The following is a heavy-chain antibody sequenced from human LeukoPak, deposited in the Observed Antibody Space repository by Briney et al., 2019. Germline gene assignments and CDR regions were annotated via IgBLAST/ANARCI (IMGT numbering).Heavy chain of an antibody. V-gene: IGHV3-23*01. J-gene: IGHJ6*03. CDR1: GFTFSSYA. Sequence: PGGSLRLSCADSGFTFSSYAMGWVRQAPGKGLEWVSAISGSGGSTYYADSVKGRFTISRDNSKNTLYLQMNSLRAEDTAVYYCAKDRSYGSGSYYYYYYMDVWGKGTTVTVSS. CDR3: AKDRSYGSGSYYYYYYMDV. D-gene: IGHD3-10*01. CDR2: ISGSGGST.